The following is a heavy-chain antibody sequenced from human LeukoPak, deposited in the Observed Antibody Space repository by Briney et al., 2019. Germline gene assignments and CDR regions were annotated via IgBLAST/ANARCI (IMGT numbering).Heavy chain of an antibody. V-gene: IGHV4-38-2*02. J-gene: IGHJ5*02. Sequence: SETLSLTCTVSGYSISSGYYWGWIRQPPGKGLEWIGTIYHGGSTDYNPSLKSRVIISVDTSKNQFSLKLSSVTAADTAVYYCVRGRYSSGWFKDKNWFDPWGQGIPVTVSS. CDR2: IYHGGST. D-gene: IGHD6-19*01. CDR1: GYSISSGYY. CDR3: VRGRYSSGWFKDKNWFDP.